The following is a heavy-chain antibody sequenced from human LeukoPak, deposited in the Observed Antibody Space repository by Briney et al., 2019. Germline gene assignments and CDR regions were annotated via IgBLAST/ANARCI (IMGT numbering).Heavy chain of an antibody. CDR3: ARGELVVGATKSLFDY. D-gene: IGHD1-26*01. V-gene: IGHV4-34*01. CDR1: GGSFSGYY. CDR2: INHSGST. Sequence: SETLSLTCAVYGGSFSGYYWSWIRQPPGKGLEWIGEINHSGSTNYNPSLKSRVTISVDTSKNQFSLKLSSVTAADTAVYYCARGELVVGATKSLFDYWGQGTLDTVSS. J-gene: IGHJ4*02.